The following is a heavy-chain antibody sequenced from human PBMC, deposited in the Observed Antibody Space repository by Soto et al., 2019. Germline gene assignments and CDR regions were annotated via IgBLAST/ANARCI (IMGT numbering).Heavy chain of an antibody. V-gene: IGHV1-69*01. CDR1: GGTFSSYA. CDR2: IIPISGTA. Sequence: QVQLVQSGAEVKKPGSSVKVSCKASGGTFSSYAISWVRQAPGQGLEWMGGIIPISGTANYAQKFQGRVTITADESTSTAYMELSSLRSKDTAVYYCARSQGSSTSLEIYYYYYGMDVWGQGTTVTVSS. J-gene: IGHJ6*02. CDR3: ARSQGSSTSLEIYYYYYGMDV. D-gene: IGHD2-2*01.